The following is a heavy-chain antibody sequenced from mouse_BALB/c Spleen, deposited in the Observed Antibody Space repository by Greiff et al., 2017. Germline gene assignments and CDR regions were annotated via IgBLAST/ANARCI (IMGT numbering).Heavy chain of an antibody. V-gene: IGHV2-5-1*01. Sequence: QVQLKESGPSLVQPSQSLSITCTVSGFSLTSYGVHWVRQSPGKGLEWLGVIWRGGSTDYNAAFMSRLSITKDNSKSQVFFKMNSLQADDTAIYYCAKNYYGSSSYWYFDDWGAGTTVTVSS. J-gene: IGHJ1*01. CDR1: GFSLTSYG. D-gene: IGHD1-1*01. CDR2: IWRGGST. CDR3: AKNYYGSSSYWYFDD.